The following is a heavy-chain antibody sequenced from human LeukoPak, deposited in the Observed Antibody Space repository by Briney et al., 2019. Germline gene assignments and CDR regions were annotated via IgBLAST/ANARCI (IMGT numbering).Heavy chain of an antibody. J-gene: IGHJ4*02. Sequence: SETLSLTCTVSGGSISSSSYYWGRIRQPPGMELEWIVCSCYSGSTYYNPSLQIRVTISVDTTKNQFHMKRITVNATDTSYYSCASYTREGYFDYWGQGSLVTVSS. D-gene: IGHD3-16*01. CDR1: GGSISSSSYY. CDR2: SCYSGST. V-gene: IGHV4-39*01. CDR3: ASYTREGYFDY.